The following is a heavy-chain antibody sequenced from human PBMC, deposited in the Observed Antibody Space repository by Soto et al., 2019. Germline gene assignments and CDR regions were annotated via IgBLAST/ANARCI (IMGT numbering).Heavy chain of an antibody. V-gene: IGHV4-30-2*01. CDR2: IYHRGTT. J-gene: IGHJ6*02. CDR3: VRERTIFGVAPGGGVDV. CDR1: GGSISTSDYS. D-gene: IGHD3-3*01. Sequence: QLQLQESGSGLVKPSQTLSLICSVSGGSISTSDYSWSWIRQPPGRGLEWIGSIYHRGTTHYIPSLKSRLTMSLDKSKNQFSLDLSSVTAADTAVYYCVRERTIFGVAPGGGVDVWGHGTTVTVSS.